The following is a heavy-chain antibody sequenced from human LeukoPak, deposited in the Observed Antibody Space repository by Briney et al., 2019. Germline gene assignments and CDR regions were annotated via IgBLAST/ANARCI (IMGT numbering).Heavy chain of an antibody. V-gene: IGHV1-18*01. CDR3: ARAGIYSSSWYGWDY. Sequence: GASVKVSCKASGYTFTSYGISWVRQAPGQGLEWMGWISAYNGNTNYAQKLQGRVTMTTDTSTSTAYMELRSLRSDDTAVYYCARAGIYSSSWYGWDYWGQGTLVTVPS. J-gene: IGHJ4*02. D-gene: IGHD6-13*01. CDR2: ISAYNGNT. CDR1: GYTFTSYG.